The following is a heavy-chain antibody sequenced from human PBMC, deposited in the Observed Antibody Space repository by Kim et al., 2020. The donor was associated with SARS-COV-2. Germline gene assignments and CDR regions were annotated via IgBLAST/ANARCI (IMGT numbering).Heavy chain of an antibody. D-gene: IGHD2-2*01. CDR1: GGSISSGSYY. CDR2: IYTSGST. V-gene: IGHV4-61*02. CDR3: ARESGGYCSSTSCSAVFDY. Sequence: SETLSLTCTVSGGSISSGSYYWSWIRQPAGKGLEWIGRIYTSGSTNYNPSLKSRVTISVDTSKNQFSLKLSSVTAADTAVYYCARESGGYCSSTSCSAVFDYWGQGTLVTVSS. J-gene: IGHJ4*02.